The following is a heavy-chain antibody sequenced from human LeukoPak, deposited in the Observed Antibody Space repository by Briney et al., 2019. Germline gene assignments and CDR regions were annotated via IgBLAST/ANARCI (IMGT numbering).Heavy chain of an antibody. CDR1: AGSISSSY. Sequence: SETLSLTCSVSAGSISSSYWSWIRQPPGKGLEWIGYIYYSGNTNCNPSLKSRVTISVDTSKNQFSLNLSSVTAADTAVYYCASASQYYYDSSGYPLFDYWGQGTLVTVSS. CDR2: IYYSGNT. D-gene: IGHD3-22*01. V-gene: IGHV4-59*12. CDR3: ASASQYYYDSSGYPLFDY. J-gene: IGHJ4*02.